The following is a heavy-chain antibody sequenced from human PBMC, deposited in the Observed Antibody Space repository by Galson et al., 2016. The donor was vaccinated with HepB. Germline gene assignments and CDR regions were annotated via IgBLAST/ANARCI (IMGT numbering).Heavy chain of an antibody. CDR3: ARGGISNYYNGMDV. J-gene: IGHJ6*02. V-gene: IGHV3-74*01. CDR1: GFSFSSSW. D-gene: IGHD3-3*01. Sequence: SLRLSCAASGFSFSSSWMHWVRQAPGKGLVWVSRIDRYGSSTGYADSVKGRFTISRDNAKNSLFLDMNSLLVEDTAVYYCARGGISNYYNGMDVWGQGTTVIVS. CDR2: IDRYGSST.